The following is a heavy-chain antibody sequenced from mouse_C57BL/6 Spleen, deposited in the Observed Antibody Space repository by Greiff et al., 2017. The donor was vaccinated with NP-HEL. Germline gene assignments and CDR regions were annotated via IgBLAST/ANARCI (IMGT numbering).Heavy chain of an antibody. CDR1: GYTFTDYE. CDR2: IDPETGGT. V-gene: IGHV1-15*01. Sequence: QVQLQQSGAELVRPGASVTLSCKASGYTFTDYEMHWVKQTPVHGLEWIGAIDPETGGTAYNQKFNGKAILTADKSSSTAYMELRSLTSEDSAVYYCTNLIYYGLFGYWGQGTTLTVSS. J-gene: IGHJ2*01. D-gene: IGHD2-1*01. CDR3: TNLIYYGLFGY.